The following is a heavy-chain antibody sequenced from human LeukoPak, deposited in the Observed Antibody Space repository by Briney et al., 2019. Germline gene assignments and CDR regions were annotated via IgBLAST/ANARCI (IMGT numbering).Heavy chain of an antibody. CDR1: GFTFSSYA. CDR2: VSGSGVST. D-gene: IGHD4-17*01. J-gene: IGHJ3*02. Sequence: GGSLRLSCAASGFTFSSYAMSWVRQAPGKGLEWVSAVSGSGVSTYYADSVKGRFGISRDNSKNTLYLQMNGLRAEDTAVYYCAKDRSDYGGYPPGAFDIWGQGTMVTVSS. V-gene: IGHV3-23*01. CDR3: AKDRSDYGGYPPGAFDI.